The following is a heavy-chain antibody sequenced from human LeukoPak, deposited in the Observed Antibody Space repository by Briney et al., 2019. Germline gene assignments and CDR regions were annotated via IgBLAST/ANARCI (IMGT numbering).Heavy chain of an antibody. CDR3: ARSYGYFDY. Sequence: GGSLRLSCEASGFTFSSYAMTWVRQAPGKGLEWVSYISTSSSTIYYADSVKGRFTISRDNAKNSLFLQMNSLKDEDTAVYYCARSYGYFDYWGQGTLVTVSS. CDR1: GFTFSSYA. CDR2: ISTSSSTI. D-gene: IGHD3-10*01. V-gene: IGHV3-48*02. J-gene: IGHJ4*02.